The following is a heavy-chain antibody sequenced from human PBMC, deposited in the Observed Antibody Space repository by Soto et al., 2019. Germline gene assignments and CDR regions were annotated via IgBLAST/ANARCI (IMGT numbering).Heavy chain of an antibody. Sequence: SETLSLTCTVSGGSISSYYWSWIRQPPGKGLEWIGYIYYSGSTNYNPSLKSRVTISVDTSKNQFSLKLSSVTAADTAVYYCARWPDELGYCSSTLCDGMDVWGQGTTVTVSS. CDR2: IYYSGST. CDR3: ARWPDELGYCSSTLCDGMDV. V-gene: IGHV4-59*01. D-gene: IGHD2-2*01. J-gene: IGHJ6*02. CDR1: GGSISSYY.